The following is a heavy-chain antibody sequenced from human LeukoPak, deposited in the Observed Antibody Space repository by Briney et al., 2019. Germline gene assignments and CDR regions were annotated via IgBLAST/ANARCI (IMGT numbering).Heavy chain of an antibody. V-gene: IGHV1-18*01. J-gene: IGHJ4*02. D-gene: IGHD1-26*01. Sequence: ASVKVSCKTSGYTFSGYGISWVRQAPGQGLEWMGWITGNNGNTNYAPSLQGRVTMTTDTSTNTVYMELTSLKSDDTAVYYCARDQRNSGSYRFDCWGQGTLVTVCS. CDR2: ITGNNGNT. CDR3: ARDQRNSGSYRFDC. CDR1: GYTFSGYG.